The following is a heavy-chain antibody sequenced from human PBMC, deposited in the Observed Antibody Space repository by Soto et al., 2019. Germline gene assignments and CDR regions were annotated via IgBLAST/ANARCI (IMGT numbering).Heavy chain of an antibody. CDR3: ARVRVGGDYYYYYGMDV. V-gene: IGHV1-2*04. CDR1: GYTFTGYY. Sequence: QVQLVQSGAEVKKPGASVKVSCKASGYTFTGYYMHWVRQAPGQGLEWMGWINPNSGGTNYAQKFQGWVTMTRDTSXSXAYMELSRLRSDDTAVYYCARVRVGGDYYYYYGMDVWGQGTTVTVSS. J-gene: IGHJ6*02. D-gene: IGHD2-15*01. CDR2: INPNSGGT.